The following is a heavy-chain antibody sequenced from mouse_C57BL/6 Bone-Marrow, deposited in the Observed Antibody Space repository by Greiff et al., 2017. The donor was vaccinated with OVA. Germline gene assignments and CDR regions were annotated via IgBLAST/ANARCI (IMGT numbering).Heavy chain of an antibody. CDR3: ARHGNYEGAMDY. Sequence: ESGPGLVKPSQSLSLTCSVTGYSITSGYYWNWIRQFPGNKLEWMGYISYDGSNNYNPSLKNRISITRDTSKNQFFLKLNSVTTEDTATYYCARHGNYEGAMDYWGQGTSVTVSS. CDR2: ISYDGSN. CDR1: GYSITSGYY. D-gene: IGHD2-1*01. J-gene: IGHJ4*01. V-gene: IGHV3-6*01.